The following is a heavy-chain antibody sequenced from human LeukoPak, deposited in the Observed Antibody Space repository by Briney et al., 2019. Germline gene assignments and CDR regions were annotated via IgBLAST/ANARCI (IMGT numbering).Heavy chain of an antibody. CDR2: ISANAGRK. Sequence: HPGGSLRLSCAASGFTFSSYAMNWVRQAPGKGLDWVAGISANAGRKFYADSVKGRFAISRDNSENTVFLQMNSLTVEDTAIYYCARASRFSAAFVDGMDVWGQGTTVTV. CDR3: ARASRFSAAFVDGMDV. V-gene: IGHV3-23*01. D-gene: IGHD5-12*01. CDR1: GFTFSSYA. J-gene: IGHJ6*02.